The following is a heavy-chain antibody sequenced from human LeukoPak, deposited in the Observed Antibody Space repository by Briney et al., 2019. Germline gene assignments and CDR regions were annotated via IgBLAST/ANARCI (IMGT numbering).Heavy chain of an antibody. D-gene: IGHD4-17*01. CDR3: TTGDYGDYGLFDY. CDR1: GFTFSSYS. CDR2: ISSSSSYI. J-gene: IGHJ4*02. Sequence: GGSLRLSCAASGFTFSSYSMNWVRQAPGKGLEWVSSISSSSSYIYYADSVKGRFTISRDNAKNSLYLQMNSLKTEDTAVYYCTTGDYGDYGLFDYWGQGTLVTVSS. V-gene: IGHV3-21*03.